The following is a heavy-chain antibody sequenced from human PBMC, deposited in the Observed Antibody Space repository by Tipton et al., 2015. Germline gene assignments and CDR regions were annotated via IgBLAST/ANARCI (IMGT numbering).Heavy chain of an antibody. J-gene: IGHJ4*02. CDR3: AKGGGLWGSFRWDFDW. D-gene: IGHD3-16*02. V-gene: IGHV3-7*01. CDR1: GFTFSSHY. Sequence: SLRLSCAASGFTFSSHYMSWVRQGPGKGLEWVANINQDGSWKHHVDSVRGRFTVSRDNAGNSLYLQMNSLRAEDTAVYYCAKGGGLWGSFRWDFDWWGQGTLVTVSS. CDR2: INQDGSWK.